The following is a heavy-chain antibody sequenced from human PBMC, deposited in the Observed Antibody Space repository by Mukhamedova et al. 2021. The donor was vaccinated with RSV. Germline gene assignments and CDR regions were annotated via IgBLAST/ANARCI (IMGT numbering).Heavy chain of an antibody. CDR3: ARRRDYRLHFDL. Sequence: GEINHTGGTTYNPSLKSRVTLSIDMSKSQFSLNLDSVTAADTAVYFCARRRDYRLHFDLWGQGTLVSVSS. CDR2: INHTGGT. V-gene: IGHV4-34*01. D-gene: IGHD3-16*01. J-gene: IGHJ4*01.